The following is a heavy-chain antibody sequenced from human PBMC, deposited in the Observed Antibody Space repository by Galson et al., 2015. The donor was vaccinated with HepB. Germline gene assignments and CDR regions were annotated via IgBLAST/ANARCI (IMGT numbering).Heavy chain of an antibody. D-gene: IGHD5/OR15-5a*01. J-gene: IGHJ6*03. Sequence: SLRLSCAASGFTFSSYTMNWVRQAPGKGLEWVSIIYSGGTTYYTDSVKGRFTISRDNSGNTLYLQMNSLRAEDTAVYYCARSLRYYFYYMDVWGKGTTVTVSS. CDR1: GFTFSSYT. V-gene: IGHV3-53*01. CDR3: ARSLRYYFYYMDV. CDR2: IYSGGTT.